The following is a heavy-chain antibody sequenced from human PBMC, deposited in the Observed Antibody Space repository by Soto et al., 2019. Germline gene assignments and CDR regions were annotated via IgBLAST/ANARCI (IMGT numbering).Heavy chain of an antibody. Sequence: SETLSLTCSVSDGSISTYYWSWIRQPPGKELEWIGYVYYSGSTNYNPSLKSRATMSVDTSKNQFSLKLNSVTAADTAVYFCARGPGYCSGGACTFYYGLDVWGQGTTVPVSS. J-gene: IGHJ6*02. CDR1: DGSISTYY. CDR2: VYYSGST. D-gene: IGHD2-15*01. CDR3: ARGPGYCSGGACTFYYGLDV. V-gene: IGHV4-59*01.